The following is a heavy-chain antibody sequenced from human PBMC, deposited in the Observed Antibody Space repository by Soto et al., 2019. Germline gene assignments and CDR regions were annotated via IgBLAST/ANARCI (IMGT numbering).Heavy chain of an antibody. J-gene: IGHJ4*02. CDR3: AREVHVHTPAFVY. CDR1: GGTFNTYA. Sequence: QVQLVQSGAEMTKPGSSVKVSCQSSGGTFNTYAMNWVRQAPGQGPEWMGDISPMFGAANYAPKFQGRVTITADESTGTSYLQLSSLTSEDTALYFCAREVHVHTPAFVYWGQGTLVTVSS. D-gene: IGHD3-16*01. V-gene: IGHV1-69*19. CDR2: ISPMFGAA.